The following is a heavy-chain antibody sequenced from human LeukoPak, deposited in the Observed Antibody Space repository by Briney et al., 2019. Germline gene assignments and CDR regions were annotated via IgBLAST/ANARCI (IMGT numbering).Heavy chain of an antibody. Sequence: SETLSLTCTVSGGSISSHYWSWIRQPPGKGLEWIGYISYIGSTNYSPSLKSRVTISVDTSKNQFSLRLSSVTAADTAVYYCAGDHLALNSLDIWGQGTMVTVYS. CDR2: ISYIGST. J-gene: IGHJ3*02. D-gene: IGHD4-23*01. V-gene: IGHV4-59*11. CDR1: GGSISSHY. CDR3: AGDHLALNSLDI.